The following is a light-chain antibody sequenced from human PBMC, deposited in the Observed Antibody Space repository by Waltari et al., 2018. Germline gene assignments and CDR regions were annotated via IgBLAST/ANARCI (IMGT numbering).Light chain of an antibody. Sequence: SYELTQPPSVSVSPGPTASIPCPGNKLGDKYACWYHQKPGQSPVLVIYQDRKRPSGIPERFSGSNSGNTATLTISGTQAMDEADYYCQAWDNSTAVFGGGTKLTVL. J-gene: IGLJ2*01. CDR3: QAWDNSTAV. CDR2: QDR. CDR1: KLGDKY. V-gene: IGLV3-1*01.